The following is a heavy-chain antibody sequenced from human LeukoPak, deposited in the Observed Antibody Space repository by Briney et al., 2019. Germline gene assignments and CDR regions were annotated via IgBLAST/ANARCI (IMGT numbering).Heavy chain of an antibody. V-gene: IGHV3-53*01. CDR1: GFTVSSNY. CDR2: IYSGSST. D-gene: IGHD4-23*01. CDR3: AREGYGGKSGRDY. J-gene: IGHJ4*02. Sequence: GGSLRLSCAASGFTVSSNYMSWVRQAPGKGLEWVSVIYSGSSTYYADSVKGRFTISRDNSKNTLYLQMNSLRVEDTAVYYCAREGYGGKSGRDYWGQGTLVTVSS.